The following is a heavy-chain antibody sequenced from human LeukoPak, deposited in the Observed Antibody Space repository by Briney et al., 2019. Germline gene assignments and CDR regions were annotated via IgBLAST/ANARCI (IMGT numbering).Heavy chain of an antibody. CDR3: ARQVQLEPPGPGDY. D-gene: IGHD1-1*01. V-gene: IGHV3-48*01. Sequence: GSLRLSCAASGFTFSSYSMNWVRQAPGKGLEWVSYISSSSSTIYYADSVKGRFTISRDNAKNSLYLQMNSLRAEDTAVYYCARQVQLEPPGPGDYWGQGTLVTVSS. CDR2: ISSSSSTI. CDR1: GFTFSSYS. J-gene: IGHJ4*02.